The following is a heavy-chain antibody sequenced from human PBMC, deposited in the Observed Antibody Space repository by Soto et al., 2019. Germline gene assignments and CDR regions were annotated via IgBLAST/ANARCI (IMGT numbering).Heavy chain of an antibody. CDR3: ARHNYGSGSTYFDY. Sequence: PSETLSLTCAVSGGSISSSNWWSWVRQPPGKGLEWIGEIYHSGSTNYNPSLKSRVTTSVDKSKNQFSLKLNSMTAADTAVYYCARHNYGSGSTYFDYWGQGTLVTVSS. CDR1: GGSISSSNW. CDR2: IYHSGST. D-gene: IGHD3-10*01. V-gene: IGHV4-4*02. J-gene: IGHJ4*02.